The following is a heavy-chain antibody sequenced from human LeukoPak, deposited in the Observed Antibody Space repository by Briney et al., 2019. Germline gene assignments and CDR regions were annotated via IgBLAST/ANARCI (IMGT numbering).Heavy chain of an antibody. Sequence: GGSLRLSCAASGFTFSSHWMYWVRQAPGKGLVWVSRINGDGSSIAYADSVKGRFAISRDNTKNTVYLQMNSLRAKDTAVYYCARDRNWGASDYWGQGSLVTVSS. CDR2: INGDGSSI. CDR3: ARDRNWGASDY. V-gene: IGHV3-74*01. D-gene: IGHD7-27*01. CDR1: GFTFSSHW. J-gene: IGHJ4*02.